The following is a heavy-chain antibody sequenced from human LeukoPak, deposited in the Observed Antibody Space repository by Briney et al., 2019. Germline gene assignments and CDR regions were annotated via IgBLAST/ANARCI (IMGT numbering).Heavy chain of an antibody. D-gene: IGHD1-14*01. V-gene: IGHV3-21*01. Sequence: GGSLRLSCAPSGFTFSSYSMNWVRQAPGKGLEWISSISSSSSYIYYADSVKGRFTISRDNAKNSLYLQMNSLRAEDTAVYYCARVGRPVYYYMDVWGKGTTVTVSS. CDR1: GFTFSSYS. J-gene: IGHJ6*03. CDR2: ISSSSSYI. CDR3: ARVGRPVYYYMDV.